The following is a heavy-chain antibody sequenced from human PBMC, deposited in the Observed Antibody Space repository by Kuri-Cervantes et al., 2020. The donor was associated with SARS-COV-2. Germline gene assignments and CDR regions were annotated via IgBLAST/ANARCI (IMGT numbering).Heavy chain of an antibody. J-gene: IGHJ4*02. D-gene: IGHD2-21*01. CDR1: GYTFTSYA. CDR3: ARDLPYCGGDCYSADFTYFDY. Sequence: ASVKVSCKTSGYTFTSYAISWVRQAPGQGLGWMGWITAFNGNTKYTQKLQGRVTFTIDPSIDTAYMELRSLRSDDTAVYYCARDLPYCGGDCYSADFTYFDYWGQGTLVTVSS. CDR2: ITAFNGNT. V-gene: IGHV1-18*01.